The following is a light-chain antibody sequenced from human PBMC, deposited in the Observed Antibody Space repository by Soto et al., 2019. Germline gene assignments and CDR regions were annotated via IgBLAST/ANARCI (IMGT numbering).Light chain of an antibody. CDR3: CSYAGSSTWV. J-gene: IGLJ2*01. Sequence: QSALTQPASVSGSPGQSITISCTGTNSDVGSYNLISWYQQYPGKAPKLIIYEDSQRPSGVSNRFSGSKSGNTASLRISGLQAEDEADYYCCSYAGSSTWVFGGGTKLTVL. CDR2: EDS. CDR1: NSDVGSYNL. V-gene: IGLV2-23*01.